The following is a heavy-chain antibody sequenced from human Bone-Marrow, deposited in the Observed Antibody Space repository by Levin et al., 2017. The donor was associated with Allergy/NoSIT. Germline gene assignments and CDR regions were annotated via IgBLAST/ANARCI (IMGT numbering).Heavy chain of an antibody. CDR3: ARMGIRTFDS. V-gene: IGHV3-7*01. CDR2: IWQDGSQQ. D-gene: IGHD3-3*02. Sequence: GGSLRLSCAASGFSFSSYWMTWVRQAPGKGLEWVANIWQDGSQQNYEDSVKGRFTVSRDNAKNSLYLQMNRLRAEDTAVYYCARMGIRTFDSWGQGTLVTVSS. CDR1: GFSFSSYW. J-gene: IGHJ4*02.